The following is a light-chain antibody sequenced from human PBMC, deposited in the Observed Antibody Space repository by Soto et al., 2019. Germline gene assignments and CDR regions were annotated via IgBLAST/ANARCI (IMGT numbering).Light chain of an antibody. J-gene: IGKJ4*01. V-gene: IGKV1-9*01. CDR1: QGMSTY. CDR2: AAY. CDR3: KQLNRYPS. Sequence: IQVTQSPSSLSASVGDRITITCRASQGMSTYLAWYQQKPGKAPKLLIYAAYTLQSGVPSRFSGGGSGTDFTLTISSLQPEDFATYYCKQLNRYPSFGGGTKV.